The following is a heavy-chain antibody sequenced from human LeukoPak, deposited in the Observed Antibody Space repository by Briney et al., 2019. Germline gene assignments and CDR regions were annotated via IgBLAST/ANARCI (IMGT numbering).Heavy chain of an antibody. Sequence: PGRSLRLSCAASGFTFSSYAMHWVRQAPGKGLEWVAVISYDGSNKYYADSVKGRFTISRDNSKNTLYLQMNSLRAEDTAVYYCARSSYDSSGYMGPEDYWGQGTLVTVSS. CDR3: ARSSYDSSGYMGPEDY. D-gene: IGHD3-22*01. CDR2: ISYDGSNK. J-gene: IGHJ4*02. CDR1: GFTFSSYA. V-gene: IGHV3-30*01.